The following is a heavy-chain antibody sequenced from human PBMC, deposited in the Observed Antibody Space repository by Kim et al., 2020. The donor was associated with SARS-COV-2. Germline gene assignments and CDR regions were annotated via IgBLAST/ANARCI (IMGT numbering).Heavy chain of an antibody. D-gene: IGHD4-4*01. CDR2: IYSTGYA. Sequence: SETLSLTCTVSGVSVSSGSYYWSWIRQPPGKGLEWIGYIYSTGYAKYNPSLQSRVTISLDTPRNQFSLKLSSVTAADTAVYYCTRGLQWSYGLGVWGQGTTVTVSS. CDR3: TRGLQWSYGLGV. V-gene: IGHV4-61*01. J-gene: IGHJ6*02. CDR1: GVSVSSGSYY.